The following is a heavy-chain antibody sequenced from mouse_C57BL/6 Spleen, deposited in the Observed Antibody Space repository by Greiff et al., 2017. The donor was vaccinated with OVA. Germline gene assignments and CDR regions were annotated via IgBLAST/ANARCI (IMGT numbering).Heavy chain of an antibody. D-gene: IGHD2-1*01. Sequence: VQLQQPGAELVRPGSSVKLSCKASGYTFTSYWMDWVKQRPGQGLEWIGNIYPSDSETHYNQKFKDKATLTVDKSSSTAYMQLSSLTSEDSAVYYCARKRGYYGNYDYYAMDYWGQGTSVTVSS. CDR1: GYTFTSYW. CDR3: ARKRGYYGNYDYYAMDY. CDR2: IYPSDSET. V-gene: IGHV1-61*01. J-gene: IGHJ4*01.